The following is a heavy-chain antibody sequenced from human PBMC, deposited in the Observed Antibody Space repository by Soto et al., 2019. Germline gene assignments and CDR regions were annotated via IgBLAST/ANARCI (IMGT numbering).Heavy chain of an antibody. V-gene: IGHV3-11*01. Sequence: ESGGGLVKPGGSLRLSCAASRLTFSDYYMGWIRQAPGKGLEWISYISGSGGTTYSADSVKGRFTISRDNAKNPLYLHMNSLRVKDTAIYYCGRDPEPQYYFDSWGQGTLVTVSS. CDR3: GRDPEPQYYFDS. CDR1: RLTFSDYY. J-gene: IGHJ4*02. CDR2: ISGSGGTT.